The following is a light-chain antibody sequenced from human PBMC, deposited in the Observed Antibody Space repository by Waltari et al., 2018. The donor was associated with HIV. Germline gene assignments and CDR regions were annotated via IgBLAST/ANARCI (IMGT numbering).Light chain of an antibody. CDR2: AAT. V-gene: IGKV1-39*01. CDR3: QQSYSTPRT. J-gene: IGKJ1*01. Sequence: DIQMTQSPSSLSASVGDRVTITCRASQNIDFYLNWYQQKPGKAPKLLIHAATSLQSVVPSRLSGSGSGTDFTLTISSLQPEDVATYYCQQSYSTPRTFGLGTKVEI. CDR1: QNIDFY.